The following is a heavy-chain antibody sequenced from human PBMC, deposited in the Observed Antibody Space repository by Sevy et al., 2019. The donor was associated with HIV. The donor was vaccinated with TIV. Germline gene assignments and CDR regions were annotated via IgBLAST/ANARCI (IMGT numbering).Heavy chain of an antibody. Sequence: GGSLRLSCAVSGFSFDSYGMTWVRQAPGKGLEWVSGISGSGTRTYYADSVKGRFIISRDNSKNTLYLQMNSLRSEDTATYYCAKGGGGHYDPDEIGYYFYYYNMDVWGKGTTVTVS. V-gene: IGHV3-23*01. D-gene: IGHD3-22*01. CDR1: GFSFDSYG. CDR2: ISGSGTRT. J-gene: IGHJ6*03. CDR3: AKGGGGHYDPDEIGYYFYYYNMDV.